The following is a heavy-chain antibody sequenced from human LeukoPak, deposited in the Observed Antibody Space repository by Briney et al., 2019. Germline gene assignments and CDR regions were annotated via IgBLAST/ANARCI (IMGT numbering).Heavy chain of an antibody. J-gene: IGHJ4*02. CDR2: IYTSGST. CDR1: GGSISSGSYY. Sequence: SETLSLTCTVSGGSISSGSYYWSWIRQPAGKGLEWIGRIYTSGSTNYNPSLKSRVTMSVDTSKNQFSLKLSSVTAADTAVYYCARSDYGDYAGTSFDYWGQGTLVTVSS. V-gene: IGHV4-61*02. D-gene: IGHD4-17*01. CDR3: ARSDYGDYAGTSFDY.